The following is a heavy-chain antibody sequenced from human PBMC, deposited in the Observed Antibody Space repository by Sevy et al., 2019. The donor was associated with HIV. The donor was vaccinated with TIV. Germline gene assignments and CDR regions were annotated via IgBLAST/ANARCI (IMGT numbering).Heavy chain of an antibody. CDR1: GFTFSSYS. D-gene: IGHD2-2*01. V-gene: IGHV3-21*01. Sequence: GGSLRLSCAASGFTFSSYSMNWVRQAPGKGLEWVSSISSSSSYIYYADSVKGRFTISRDNAKNSLYLQMNSLRAEDTAVYYWARDGGYCSSTSCYETTSEWGQGTLVTVSS. CDR3: ARDGGYCSSTSCYETTSE. J-gene: IGHJ4*02. CDR2: ISSSSSYI.